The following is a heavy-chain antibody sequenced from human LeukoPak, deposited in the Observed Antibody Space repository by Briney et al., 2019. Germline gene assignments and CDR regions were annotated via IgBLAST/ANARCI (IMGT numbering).Heavy chain of an antibody. Sequence: PGRPLRLSCAASGFTFSSYGMHWVRQAPGKGLEWVAVIWYDGSNKYYADSVKGRFTISRDNSKNTLYLQMNSLRAEDTAVYYCARASPVYGSGSPYFDYWGQGTLVTVSS. CDR2: IWYDGSNK. J-gene: IGHJ4*02. CDR3: ARASPVYGSGSPYFDY. V-gene: IGHV3-33*01. CDR1: GFTFSSYG. D-gene: IGHD3-10*01.